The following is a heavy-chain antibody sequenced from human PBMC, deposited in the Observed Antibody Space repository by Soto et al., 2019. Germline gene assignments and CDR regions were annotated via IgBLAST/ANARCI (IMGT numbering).Heavy chain of an antibody. V-gene: IGHV4-61*01. Sequence: LSLTCTVSGGSVSSGSYYWSWIRQPPGKGLEWIGYIYYSGSTNYNPSLKSRVTISVDTSKNQFSLKLSSVTAADTAVYYCARDHRAVSQLPPYYYYYYGIDVWGQGTTVTVSS. CDR3: ARDHRAVSQLPPYYYYYYGIDV. J-gene: IGHJ6*02. CDR1: GGSVSSGSYY. CDR2: IYYSGST. D-gene: IGHD2-8*01.